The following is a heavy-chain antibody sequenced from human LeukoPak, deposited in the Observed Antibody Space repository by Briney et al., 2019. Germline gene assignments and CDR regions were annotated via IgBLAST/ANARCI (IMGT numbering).Heavy chain of an antibody. J-gene: IGHJ5*02. Sequence: SETLSLTCAVYGDTFSGYYWSWIRQSPGKGLEWIGEINHSGNTNYNPSLKSRVSILVDTYKNQFSLKLTSVTAADTAVYYCARGDAGYCSSSSCYGMRWFDRWGQGVLVTVSS. CDR2: INHSGNT. D-gene: IGHD2-2*01. CDR1: GDTFSGYY. CDR3: ARGDAGYCSSSSCYGMRWFDR. V-gene: IGHV4-34*01.